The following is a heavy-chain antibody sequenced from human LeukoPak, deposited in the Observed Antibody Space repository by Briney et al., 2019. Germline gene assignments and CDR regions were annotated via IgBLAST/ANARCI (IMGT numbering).Heavy chain of an antibody. J-gene: IGHJ4*02. CDR3: VPTPYSGDYYYFDY. CDR2: INPNTGGT. V-gene: IGHV1-2*02. D-gene: IGHD2-21*02. CDR1: GYTFTGYY. Sequence: ASVKVSCKASGYTFTGYYMQWVRQAPGQGLEWMGWINPNTGGTHYAQQFQGRVTMTRATSISTAYMELSRLRSDDMAVYYCVPTPYSGDYYYFDYWGQGTLVTVSS.